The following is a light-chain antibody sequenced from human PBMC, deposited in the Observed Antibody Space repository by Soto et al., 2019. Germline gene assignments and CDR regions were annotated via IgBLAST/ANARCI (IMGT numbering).Light chain of an antibody. J-gene: IGKJ2*01. Sequence: EIVMTQSPATLSVSPGERATLSCGASQSVSSNLAWYQQKPGQAPRLLIYGASTRATGIPARFSGSGSGTEFTLTISSLQSEDFAVYYCQQYSNWPYTFGQGTNLEIK. V-gene: IGKV3-15*01. CDR3: QQYSNWPYT. CDR2: GAS. CDR1: QSVSSN.